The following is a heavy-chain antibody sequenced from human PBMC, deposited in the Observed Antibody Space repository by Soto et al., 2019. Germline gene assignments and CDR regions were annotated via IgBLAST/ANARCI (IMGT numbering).Heavy chain of an antibody. CDR2: ISGSGGST. V-gene: IGHV3-23*01. Sequence: PGGSLRLSCAASGFTFSSYAMSWVRQAPGKGLEWVSAISGSGGSTYYADSVKGRFTISRDNSKNTLYLQMNSLRAEDTAVYYCAKDRDHITFGGVSVNSFDYWGKGNLVTVSS. J-gene: IGHJ4*02. D-gene: IGHD3-16*01. CDR3: AKDRDHITFGGVSVNSFDY. CDR1: GFTFSSYA.